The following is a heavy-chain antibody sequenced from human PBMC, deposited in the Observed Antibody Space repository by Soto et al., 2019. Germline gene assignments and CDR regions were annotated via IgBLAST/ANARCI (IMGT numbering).Heavy chain of an antibody. Sequence: QVRLLQSGAELKEPGASVKVSCKASGYTFTSYGVSWVRQAPGQGLEWMGWISAYNGNTFHAKKVQGRVTMSTDTSTTTAYMELRSLRSDDTAVYYCARGSSTRPGATPFDVWGQGTMVTVSS. CDR2: ISAYNGNT. CDR3: ARGSSTRPGATPFDV. J-gene: IGHJ3*01. V-gene: IGHV1-18*01. D-gene: IGHD6-6*01. CDR1: GYTFTSYG.